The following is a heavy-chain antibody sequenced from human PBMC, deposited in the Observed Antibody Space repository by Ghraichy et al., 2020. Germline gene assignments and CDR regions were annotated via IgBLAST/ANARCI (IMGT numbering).Heavy chain of an antibody. D-gene: IGHD4-17*01. CDR3: GKLGYSGNYVDH. J-gene: IGHJ4*02. V-gene: IGHV4-59*08. CDR2: IDSSGTT. CDR1: GGSISYYY. Sequence: SETLSLTCTVSGGSISYYYWSWIRQSPGKGLEWIGYIDSSGTTNYNPSLSSRLTISIDTSKKQFSLKLNSVTAADTAVYFCGKLGYSGNYVDHWGQGALVTVSS.